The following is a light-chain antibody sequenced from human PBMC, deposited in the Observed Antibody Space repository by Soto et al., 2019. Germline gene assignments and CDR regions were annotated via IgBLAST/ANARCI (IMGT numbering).Light chain of an antibody. CDR3: TSYTTSRTYV. CDR2: DVS. Sequence: QSVLTQPASVSGSPGQSITIYCTGTSSDVGSYNYVSWYQQHPGRAPKLMIYDVSSRPSGVSNRFSGSKSGSTASLTISGLQAEDEADYFCTSYTTSRTYVFGTGTKVTVL. J-gene: IGLJ1*01. CDR1: SSDVGSYNY. V-gene: IGLV2-14*03.